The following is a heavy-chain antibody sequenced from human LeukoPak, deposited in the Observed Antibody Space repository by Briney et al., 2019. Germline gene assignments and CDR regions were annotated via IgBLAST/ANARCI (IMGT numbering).Heavy chain of an antibody. CDR2: IIPIFGTA. CDR3: AAGGVYYDILTGYSGDYENFDY. Sequence: SVKVSCKASGGTFSSYAISWVRQAPGQGLEWMGGIIPIFGTANYAQKFQGRATITADESTSTAYMELSSLRSEDTAVYYCAAGGVYYDILTGYSGDYENFDYWGQGTLVTVSS. V-gene: IGHV1-69*13. CDR1: GGTFSSYA. D-gene: IGHD3-9*01. J-gene: IGHJ4*02.